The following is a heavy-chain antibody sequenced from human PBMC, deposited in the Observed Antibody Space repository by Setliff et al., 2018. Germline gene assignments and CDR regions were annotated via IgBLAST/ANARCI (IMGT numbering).Heavy chain of an antibody. J-gene: IGHJ6*03. CDR1: GGSISSYY. CDR3: AREQWLAPPGYYYMDV. CDR2: IYIGGSA. D-gene: IGHD6-19*01. V-gene: IGHV4-4*07. Sequence: SETLSLTCTVSGGSISSYYWNWSRQHAGKGQEWIGHIYIGGSANYNPSLKSRVTMSIDTSKNQFSLKLNSVTAADMAVYYCAREQWLAPPGYYYMDVWAKGTTVTVSS.